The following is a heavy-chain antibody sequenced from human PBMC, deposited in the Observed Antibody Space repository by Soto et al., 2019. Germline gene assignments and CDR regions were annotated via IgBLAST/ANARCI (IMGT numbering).Heavy chain of an antibody. CDR3: ATAEVDY. Sequence: GGSLRLSCAASGFTFGNYWVHWVRQAPGKGLEWVSRMNSDGSTTNYADSVKGRFTVSRDNARNTLYLQMNSLRAEDTAVYYCATAEVDYWGPGTLVTVSS. J-gene: IGHJ4*02. CDR1: GFTFGNYW. CDR2: MNSDGSTT. V-gene: IGHV3-74*01.